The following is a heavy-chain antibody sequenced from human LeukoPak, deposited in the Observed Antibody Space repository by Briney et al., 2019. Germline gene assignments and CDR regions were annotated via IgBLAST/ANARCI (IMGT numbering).Heavy chain of an antibody. D-gene: IGHD1-1*01. CDR2: ISGGTTST. CDR1: GFTFSSYA. CDR3: AKDVKTMTDLDS. V-gene: IGHV3-23*01. Sequence: PGGSLRLSCAASGFTFSSYAMSWVRQPPGKGLEWVSVISGGTTSTYYADSVKGRLTISRDNSKNILYLQMNSLRAEDTAVYYCAKDVKTMTDLDSWGQGTLVTVSS. J-gene: IGHJ4*02.